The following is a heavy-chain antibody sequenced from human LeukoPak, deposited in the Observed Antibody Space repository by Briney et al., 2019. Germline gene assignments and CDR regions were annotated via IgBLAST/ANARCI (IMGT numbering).Heavy chain of an antibody. D-gene: IGHD3-3*01. J-gene: IGHJ3*02. CDR2: IRYDGSNK. CDR3: AKDELLEVTETPFDAFDI. CDR1: GFTFSSYG. Sequence: PGGSLRLSCAASGFTFSSYGMHWVRQAPGKGLEWVAFIRYDGSNKYYADSVKGRFTISRANSKNTLYLQMNSLRAEDTAVYYCAKDELLEVTETPFDAFDIWGQGTMVTVSS. V-gene: IGHV3-30*02.